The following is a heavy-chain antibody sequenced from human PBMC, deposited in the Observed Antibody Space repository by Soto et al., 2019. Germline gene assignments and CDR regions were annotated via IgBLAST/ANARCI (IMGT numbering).Heavy chain of an antibody. J-gene: IGHJ5*02. Sequence: SETLYLTCTVSGGPINNYYCSWIRQAAGKGLEWIGRIYSSGTTNYNTSLKGRVTMSVDMSKSQFSLTLRSVTAADTAVYYCVRDIGGSGWFAPWGQGTLVTVSS. D-gene: IGHD2-15*01. V-gene: IGHV4-4*07. CDR1: GGPINNYY. CDR2: IYSSGTT. CDR3: VRDIGGSGWFAP.